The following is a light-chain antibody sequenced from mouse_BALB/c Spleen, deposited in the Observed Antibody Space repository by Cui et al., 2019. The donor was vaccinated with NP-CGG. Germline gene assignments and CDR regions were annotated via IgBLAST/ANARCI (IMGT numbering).Light chain of an antibody. CDR2: GTN. CDR3: ALWYSNHWV. Sequence: QAVVTQESARTTSPGETVTFTCRSSTGAITTSNYANLVQEKPDHLFTGLIGGTNNRTPGVPARFSGSLIGDKAALTITGAQTEDEAIYFCALWYSNHWVFGGGTKLTVL. CDR1: TGAITTSNY. V-gene: IGLV1*01. J-gene: IGLJ1*01.